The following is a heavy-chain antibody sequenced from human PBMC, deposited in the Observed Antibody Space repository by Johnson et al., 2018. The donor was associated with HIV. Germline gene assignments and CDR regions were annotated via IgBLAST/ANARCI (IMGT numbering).Heavy chain of an antibody. D-gene: IGHD2-21*01. CDR1: GFTFSSYA. Sequence: VQLVESGGGLVQPGGSLRLSCAASGFTFSSYAMSWVRQVPGKGLEWVANIKEDGSEKSYVDSVKGRFTISRDNAKNSVYLQMNSPRADDTAVYYCARSVALVRGAFDIWGQGTIVTVSS. V-gene: IGHV3-7*03. CDR3: ARSVALVRGAFDI. CDR2: IKEDGSEK. J-gene: IGHJ3*02.